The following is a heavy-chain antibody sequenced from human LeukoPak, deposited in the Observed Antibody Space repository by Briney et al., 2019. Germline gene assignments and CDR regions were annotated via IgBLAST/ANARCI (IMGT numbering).Heavy chain of an antibody. Sequence: SETLSLTCAVYGGSFSGYYWSWIRQPPGKGLEWIGEINHSGSTNYNPSLKSRVTISVDTSKNQFSLKLSSVTAADTAVYYCARKDYSFPMDVWGKGTTVTVSS. V-gene: IGHV4-34*01. D-gene: IGHD2-15*01. J-gene: IGHJ6*03. CDR3: ARKDYSFPMDV. CDR1: GGSFSGYY. CDR2: INHSGST.